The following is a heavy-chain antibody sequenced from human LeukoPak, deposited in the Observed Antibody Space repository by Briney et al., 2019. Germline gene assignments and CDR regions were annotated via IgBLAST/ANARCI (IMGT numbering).Heavy chain of an antibody. D-gene: IGHD2-2*01. J-gene: IGHJ4*02. CDR1: GFTFSTFA. CDR2: IYSGGST. V-gene: IGHV3-53*01. Sequence: GGSLRLSCAASGFTFSTFAMSWVRQAPGKGLEWVSVIYSGGSTYYADSVKGRFTISRDNSKNTLYLQMNSLRAEDTAVYCCARATYYCSSTSCQNYFDYWGQGTLVTVSS. CDR3: ARATYYCSSTSCQNYFDY.